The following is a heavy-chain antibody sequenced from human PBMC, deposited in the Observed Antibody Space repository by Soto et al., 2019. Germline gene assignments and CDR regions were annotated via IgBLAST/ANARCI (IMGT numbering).Heavy chain of an antibody. V-gene: IGHV3-23*01. CDR2: ISAGGGSP. D-gene: IGHD3-9*01. Sequence: GGSLRLSCAASGFIFNNYAMSWVRQAPGKGLEWVSFISAGGGSPNYADSVKGRFTISRDNSKNMVYLQMNSLRAEDTDVYYSAKDGDFYDFVTAYYLRGHYFDYSGPGPPVPVSS. CDR1: GFIFNNYA. J-gene: IGHJ4*02. CDR3: AKDGDFYDFVTAYYLRGHYFDY.